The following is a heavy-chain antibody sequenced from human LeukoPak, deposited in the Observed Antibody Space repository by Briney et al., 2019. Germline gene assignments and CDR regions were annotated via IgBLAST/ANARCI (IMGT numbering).Heavy chain of an antibody. CDR3: AKDGKGAPVAGTGYFDY. D-gene: IGHD6-19*01. Sequence: GGSLKLSCAASGFTFSSYAMSWVRQAPGKGLEWVSVISGSGGNTYYADSVKGRFTISRDNSKNTLYLQMNSLRAEDTAIYYCAKDGKGAPVAGTGYFDYWGQGTLVTVSS. CDR2: ISGSGGNT. J-gene: IGHJ4*02. V-gene: IGHV3-23*01. CDR1: GFTFSSYA.